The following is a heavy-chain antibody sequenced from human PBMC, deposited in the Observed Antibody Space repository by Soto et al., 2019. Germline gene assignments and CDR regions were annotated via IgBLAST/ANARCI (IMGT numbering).Heavy chain of an antibody. CDR2: IIPILGIA. Sequence: GASVKVSCKASGGTFSSYTISWVRQAPGQGREWMGRIIPILGIANYAQKFQGRVTITADKSTSTAYMELSSLRSEDTAVYYCARPVAGTVDDAFDIWGQGTMVTVSS. CDR1: GGTFSSYT. D-gene: IGHD6-19*01. CDR3: ARPVAGTVDDAFDI. V-gene: IGHV1-69*02. J-gene: IGHJ3*02.